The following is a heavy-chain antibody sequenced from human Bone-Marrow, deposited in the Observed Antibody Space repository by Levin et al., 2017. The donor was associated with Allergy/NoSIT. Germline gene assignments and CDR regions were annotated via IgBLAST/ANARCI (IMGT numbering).Heavy chain of an antibody. J-gene: IGHJ6*03. CDR3: ARHGSCGCDCDYYYYYMDV. CDR1: GASISSNGYY. Sequence: SETLSLTCSVSGASISSNGYYWGWVRQPPGKGLEWIGTIYYSGNSYYEPSLKSRVTISIDTSMTHFSLTLSPVTADDTAVYCCARHGSCGCDCDYYYYYMDVWGKGTTVTVSS. V-gene: IGHV4-39*01. D-gene: IGHD2-21*02. CDR2: IYYSGNS.